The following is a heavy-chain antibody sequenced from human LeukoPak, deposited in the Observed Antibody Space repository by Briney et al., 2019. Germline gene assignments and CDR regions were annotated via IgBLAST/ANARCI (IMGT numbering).Heavy chain of an antibody. CDR2: IYSGGAT. Sequence: PSETLSLTCTVSGGSISISSYYWGWVRQPPGKGLEWIGSIYSGGATYYDPSLKSRVTISVDTSNNQFSLKLSSVIAADTAVYYCARTYYDVRYSAFDIWGQGTMVTVSS. V-gene: IGHV4-39*01. D-gene: IGHD3-22*01. CDR1: GGSISISSYY. J-gene: IGHJ3*02. CDR3: ARTYYDVRYSAFDI.